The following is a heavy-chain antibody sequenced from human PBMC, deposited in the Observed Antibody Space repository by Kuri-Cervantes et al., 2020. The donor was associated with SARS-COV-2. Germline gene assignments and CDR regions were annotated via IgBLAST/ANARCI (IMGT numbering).Heavy chain of an antibody. D-gene: IGHD2-2*01. V-gene: IGHV1-46*01. CDR2: INPSGSGT. CDR3: AREGCSSTSCRENYYYMDV. Sequence: ASVKVSCKAFGYSFSDHYMYWVRQAPGQGLEWMGIINPSGSGTRYPQRFQDRTSMTRDTSTSTVYMELSSLTSEDTALYYCAREGCSSTSCRENYYYMDVWGKGTTVTVSS. CDR1: GYSFSDHY. J-gene: IGHJ6*03.